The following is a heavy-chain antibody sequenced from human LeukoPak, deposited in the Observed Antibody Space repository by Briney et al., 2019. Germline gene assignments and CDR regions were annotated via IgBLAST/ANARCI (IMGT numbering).Heavy chain of an antibody. V-gene: IGHV1-8*01. CDR1: GYIFTSYD. J-gene: IGHJ6*02. CDR3: AFGGGDYYYYYYGMDV. Sequence: ASVKVSCKASGYIFTSYDTNWVRQATGQGLEWMGWMNPNSGNTGYAQKFQGRVTMTRNTSISTAYMELSSLRSEDTAVYYCAFGGGDYYYYYYGMDVWGQGTTVTVSS. CDR2: MNPNSGNT. D-gene: IGHD2-21*02.